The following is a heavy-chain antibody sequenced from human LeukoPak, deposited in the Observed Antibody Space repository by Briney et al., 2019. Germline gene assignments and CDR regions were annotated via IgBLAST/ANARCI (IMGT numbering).Heavy chain of an antibody. Sequence: SVKVSCKASGGTLSSYAISWVRQAPGQGLEWMGGIIPIFGTANYAQKFQGRVTITTDESTSTAYMELSSLRSEDTAVYYCAREVAAAGLDAFDIWGQGTMVTVSS. V-gene: IGHV1-69*05. CDR2: IIPIFGTA. CDR1: GGTLSSYA. J-gene: IGHJ3*02. D-gene: IGHD6-13*01. CDR3: AREVAAAGLDAFDI.